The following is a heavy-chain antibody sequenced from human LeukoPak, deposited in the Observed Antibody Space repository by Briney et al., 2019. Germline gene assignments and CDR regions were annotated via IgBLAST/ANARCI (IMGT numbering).Heavy chain of an antibody. CDR1: GHSFSSNRAA. CDR3: ARLGSGSNY. D-gene: IGHD3-10*01. CDR2: TYYRSKWYT. J-gene: IGHJ4*02. V-gene: IGHV6-1*01. Sequence: SQTLSLTCAICGHSFSSNRAAWIWLGQSPSRGLEWLGRTYYRSKWYTEYAVSVKSRITINPDTSKNQFSLQLSSVNPEDTAVYYCARLGSGSNYWGQGTLVTVSS.